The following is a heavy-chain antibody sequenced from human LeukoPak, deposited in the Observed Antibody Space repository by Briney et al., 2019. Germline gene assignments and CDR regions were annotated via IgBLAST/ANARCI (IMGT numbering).Heavy chain of an antibody. CDR3: AKTPRSGSRLEFFDY. J-gene: IGHJ4*02. D-gene: IGHD3-10*01. Sequence: GGSLRLSCAASGFTFSSYAMHWVRQAPGKGLEWVAFIRLDGSNKYYADSVRGRFTISRDNSKNTLYLQLNSLRAEDTAVYYCAKTPRSGSRLEFFDYWGQGTLVTVSS. V-gene: IGHV3-30*02. CDR2: IRLDGSNK. CDR1: GFTFSSYA.